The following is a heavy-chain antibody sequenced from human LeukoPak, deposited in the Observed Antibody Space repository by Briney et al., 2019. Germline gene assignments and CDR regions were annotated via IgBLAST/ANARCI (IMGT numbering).Heavy chain of an antibody. CDR3: AKAPVTTCSGAYCYPLDY. D-gene: IGHD2-15*01. J-gene: IGHJ4*02. CDR2: ISVSGNT. Sequence: GGSLRLSCAASGFPFSSYAVSWVRQGPGKGLERVSAISVSGNTYHADSVKGRFTISRDSSKNTLYLQMNSLRAGDAAVYYCAKAPVTTCSGAYCYPLDYWSQGTLVTVSS. V-gene: IGHV3-23*01. CDR1: GFPFSSYA.